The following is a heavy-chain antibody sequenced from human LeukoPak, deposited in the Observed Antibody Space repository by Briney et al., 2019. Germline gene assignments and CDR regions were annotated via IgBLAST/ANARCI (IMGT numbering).Heavy chain of an antibody. V-gene: IGHV3-33*08. Sequence: PGWSLRLSGVASGFTFSDRYMTGIGQAPGKGVEGVAFIWYNVNNKYYADSVKRRFSISRDNSKNTVSLEMNSLRDEDTAVYYCARGGYQEAAALDYWGHGALVTVSS. CDR1: GFTFSDRY. CDR3: ARGGYQEAAALDY. CDR2: IWYNVNNK. D-gene: IGHD5-18*01. J-gene: IGHJ4*01.